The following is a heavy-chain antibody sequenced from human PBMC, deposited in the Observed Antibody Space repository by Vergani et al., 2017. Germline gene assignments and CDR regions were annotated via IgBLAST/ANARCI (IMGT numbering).Heavy chain of an antibody. CDR3: AKVAVTDGNYFDY. J-gene: IGHJ4*02. D-gene: IGHD2-21*02. CDR1: GFTFTNYG. V-gene: IGHV3-30*18. CDR2: ISYDGSNR. Sequence: VQLVESGGGLVQPGGSLRLSCAASGFTFTNYGMHWVRQAPGKGLEWVAVISYDGSNRYYADSVKGRFTISRDNSKNTLYLQMNSLRAEDTALYYCAKVAVTDGNYFDYWGQGTLVTVSS.